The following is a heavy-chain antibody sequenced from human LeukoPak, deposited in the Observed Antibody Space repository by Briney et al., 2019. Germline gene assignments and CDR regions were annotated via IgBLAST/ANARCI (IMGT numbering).Heavy chain of an antibody. CDR3: ASCGGSYSSYYFDY. Sequence: SVKVSCKASGGTFTSYAISWVPQAPGQGLEWMGGIIPIFGTANYAQKFQGRVTITADESTSTAYMELSSLRSEDTAVYYCASCGGSYSSYYFDYWGQGTLVTVSS. D-gene: IGHD1-26*01. V-gene: IGHV1-69*13. CDR1: GGTFTSYA. CDR2: IIPIFGTA. J-gene: IGHJ4*02.